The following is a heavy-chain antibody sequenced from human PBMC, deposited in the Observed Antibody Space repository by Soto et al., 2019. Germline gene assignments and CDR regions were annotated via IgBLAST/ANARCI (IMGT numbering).Heavy chain of an antibody. Sequence: GGSLRLSCAASGFTFSSYAMHWVRQAPGKGLEWVAVISYDGSNKYYADSVKGRFTISRDNSKNTLYLQMNSLRAEDTAVYYCARDSTGDDSSGYISPSMDVWGQGTTVTVSS. J-gene: IGHJ6*02. V-gene: IGHV3-30-3*01. CDR3: ARDSTGDDSSGYISPSMDV. D-gene: IGHD3-22*01. CDR1: GFTFSSYA. CDR2: ISYDGSNK.